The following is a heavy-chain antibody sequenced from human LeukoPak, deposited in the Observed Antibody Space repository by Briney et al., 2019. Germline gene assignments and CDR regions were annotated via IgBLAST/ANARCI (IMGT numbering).Heavy chain of an antibody. CDR3: ARSPTVLRGRSSGTPRKNWFDP. CDR1: GGSISSYY. V-gene: IGHV4-59*01. CDR2: IYYSGST. D-gene: IGHD6-19*01. Sequence: PSETLSLTCTVSGGSISSYYWSWIRQPPGKGLEWIGYIYYSGSTNYNPSLKSRVTISVDTSKNQFPLKLSSVTAADTAVYYCARSPTVLRGRSSGTPRKNWFDPWGQGTLVTVSS. J-gene: IGHJ5*02.